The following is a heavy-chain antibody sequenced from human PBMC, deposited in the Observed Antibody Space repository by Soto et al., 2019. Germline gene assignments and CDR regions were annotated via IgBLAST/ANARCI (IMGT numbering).Heavy chain of an antibody. Sequence: SETLSLTCTVSGDSISSHYWSWIRQPPGRGLEWIGYISYTGSTNYNPSLKSRVTMSLDTSKNHFSLSLTSVTAADTALYYCARIPQGYFDYWGQGLLVTVSS. D-gene: IGHD2-21*01. CDR2: ISYTGST. J-gene: IGHJ4*02. CDR3: ARIPQGYFDY. CDR1: GDSISSHY. V-gene: IGHV4-59*11.